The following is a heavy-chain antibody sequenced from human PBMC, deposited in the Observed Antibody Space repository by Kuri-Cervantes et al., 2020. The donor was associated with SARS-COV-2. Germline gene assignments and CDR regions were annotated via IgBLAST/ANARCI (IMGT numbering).Heavy chain of an antibody. Sequence: KVSCKGSGYSFTSYWIGWVRQIPGKGLEWMGIIYPGDSDTRYSPSFQGQVTISADKSISTAYLQWSSLKASDTAMYYCARPETAYYVGYWGQGTLVTVSS. D-gene: IGHD3-10*02. V-gene: IGHV5-51*01. CDR2: IYPGDSDT. CDR1: GYSFTSYW. CDR3: ARPETAYYVGY. J-gene: IGHJ4*02.